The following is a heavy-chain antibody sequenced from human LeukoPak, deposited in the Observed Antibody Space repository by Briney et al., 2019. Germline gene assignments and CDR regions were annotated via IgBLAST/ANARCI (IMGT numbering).Heavy chain of an antibody. J-gene: IGHJ4*02. CDR3: AKKLGSCIGDGCPPANYFDY. CDR2: VSNSGSYT. V-gene: IGHV3-11*03. D-gene: IGHD2-15*01. CDR1: GFTFSDEY. Sequence: GGSLRLSCAASGFTFSDEYMSWIRQAPGKGLEWVSYVSNSGSYTNYADSVKGRFTISRDNAKSSLYLQMNSVRAEDTALYYCAKKLGSCIGDGCPPANYFDYWGQGTLVTVSS.